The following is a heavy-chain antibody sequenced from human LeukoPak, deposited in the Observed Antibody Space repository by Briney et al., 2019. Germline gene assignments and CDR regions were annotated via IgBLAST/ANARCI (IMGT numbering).Heavy chain of an antibody. CDR3: ARSKYYFDY. CDR2: IYYSGTT. J-gene: IGHJ4*02. V-gene: IGHV4-59*01. CDR1: SGSISSDY. D-gene: IGHD2/OR15-2a*01. Sequence: PSETLSLTCTVSSGSISSDYWSWIRQPPGKGLEWIGYIYYSGTTNYNPSLKSRVTMSVDTSNKLFSLELSSVTAADTAVYYCARSKYYFDYWGQGTLVTVSS.